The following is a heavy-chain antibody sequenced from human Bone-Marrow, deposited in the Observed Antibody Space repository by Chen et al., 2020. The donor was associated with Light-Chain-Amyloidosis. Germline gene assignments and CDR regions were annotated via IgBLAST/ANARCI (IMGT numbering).Heavy chain of an antibody. CDR3: ARDRGYDILAGYAFDI. D-gene: IGHD3-9*01. J-gene: IGHJ3*02. V-gene: IGHV1-2*06. CDR1: GYTFTGYY. CDR2: INPNSCGT. Sequence: QVQLVQSGAEVKKPGASVKVSCKASGYTFTGYYMHWVRRAPGQGLEWMGRINPNSCGTNYSQKFQGRVTMTRDTSISTAYMELSRLRSDDTAVYYCARDRGYDILAGYAFDIWGQGTMVTVSS.